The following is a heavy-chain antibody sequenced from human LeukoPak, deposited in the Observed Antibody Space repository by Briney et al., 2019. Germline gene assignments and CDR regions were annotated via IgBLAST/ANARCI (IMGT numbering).Heavy chain of an antibody. D-gene: IGHD3-10*01. J-gene: IGHJ4*02. CDR1: GFTFSSYA. CDR2: ISGSTGST. CDR3: AKDLGVRGVSYYLDY. V-gene: IGHV3-23*01. Sequence: GGSLRLSCAASGFTFSSYAMNWVRQAPGKGLEWVSLISGSTGSTYYADSVKGRFTISRNNSKNTLYLQMNSLRAEDTAVYYCAKDLGVRGVSYYLDYWGQGTLVTVSS.